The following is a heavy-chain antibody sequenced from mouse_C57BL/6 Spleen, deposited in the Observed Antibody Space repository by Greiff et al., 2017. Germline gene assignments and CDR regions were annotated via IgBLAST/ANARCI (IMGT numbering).Heavy chain of an antibody. Sequence: LVESGPELVKPGASVKISCKASGYSFTDYNMNWVKQSNGKSLEWIGVINPNNGTTSYNQKFKGKATLTVEQSSSTAYMQLNSLTSEDSAVYYCAGHTYDWYYAMDYWGQGTSVTVSS. D-gene: IGHD2-12*01. CDR2: INPNNGTT. CDR3: AGHTYDWYYAMDY. CDR1: GYSFTDYN. J-gene: IGHJ4*01. V-gene: IGHV1-39*01.